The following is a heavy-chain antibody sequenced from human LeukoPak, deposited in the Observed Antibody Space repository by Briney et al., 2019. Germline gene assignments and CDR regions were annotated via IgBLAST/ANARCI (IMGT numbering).Heavy chain of an antibody. J-gene: IGHJ5*02. CDR3: ARDPTANSGWLINWFDP. Sequence: GGSLRLSCAASGFTFSSYSMNWVRQAPGKGLEWVSSISSSSSYIYYADSVKGRFTISRDNAKNSLYLQMNSLRAEDTAVYYCARDPTANSGWLINWFDPWGQGTLVTVSS. V-gene: IGHV3-21*01. CDR2: ISSSSSYI. CDR1: GFTFSSYS. D-gene: IGHD6-19*01.